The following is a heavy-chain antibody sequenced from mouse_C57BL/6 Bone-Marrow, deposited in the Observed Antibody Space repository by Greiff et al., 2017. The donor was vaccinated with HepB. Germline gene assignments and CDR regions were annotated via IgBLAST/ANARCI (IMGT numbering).Heavy chain of an antibody. CDR2: IYPGDGDT. D-gene: IGHD2-3*01. V-gene: IGHV1-82*01. CDR1: GYAFSSSW. J-gene: IGHJ3*01. CDR3: ARGGDGYYVY. Sequence: LQESGPELVKPGASVKISCKASGYAFSSSWMNWVKQRPGKGLEWIGRIYPGDGDTNYNGKFKGKATLTADKSSSTAYMQLSSLTSEDSAVYFCARGGDGYYVYWGQGTLVTVSA.